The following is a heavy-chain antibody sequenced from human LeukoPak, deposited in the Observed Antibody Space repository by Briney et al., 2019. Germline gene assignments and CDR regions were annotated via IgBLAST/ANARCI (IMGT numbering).Heavy chain of an antibody. J-gene: IGHJ5*02. CDR3: ATDLGEYSSSPLVP. Sequence: ASVKVSCKVSGYTFTDYYMHWVKQAPGKGLEWMGLVDPEDGETIYAEKFQGRVTITADTSTDTAYMELSSLRSEDTAVYYCATDLGEYSSSPLVPWGQGTLVTVSS. CDR1: GYTFTDYY. D-gene: IGHD6-6*01. CDR2: VDPEDGET. V-gene: IGHV1-69-2*01.